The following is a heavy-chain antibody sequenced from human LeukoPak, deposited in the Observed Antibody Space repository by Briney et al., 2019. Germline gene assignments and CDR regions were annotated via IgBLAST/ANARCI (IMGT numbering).Heavy chain of an antibody. CDR1: GYSISSGYY. J-gene: IGHJ3*02. CDR2: IYYSGST. D-gene: IGHD4-11*01. CDR3: ARTDYSKGSAFDI. V-gene: IGHV4-38-2*02. Sequence: PSETLSLTCTVSGYSISSGYYWGWIRQPPGKGLEWIGSIYYSGSTYYNPSLKSRVTISVDTSKNQFSLKLSSVTAADTAVYYCARTDYSKGSAFDIWGQGTMVTVSS.